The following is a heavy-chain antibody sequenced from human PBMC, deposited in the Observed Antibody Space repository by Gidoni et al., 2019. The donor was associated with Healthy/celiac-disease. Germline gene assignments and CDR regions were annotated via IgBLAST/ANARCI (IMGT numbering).Heavy chain of an antibody. Sequence: QLQLQESGPGLVKPSETLSLTCTVSGGSISSSSYYSGWIRQPPGTGLEWIGTIYYSGTTYSNPSLKSRVSISVDTSKNQFSLKLSSVTAADTAVYFCARVGYCSGGSCYSWGADFDYWGQGTLVTVSS. CDR3: ARVGYCSGGSCYSWGADFDY. J-gene: IGHJ4*02. CDR2: IYYSGTT. CDR1: GGSISSSSYY. D-gene: IGHD2-15*01. V-gene: IGHV4-39*01.